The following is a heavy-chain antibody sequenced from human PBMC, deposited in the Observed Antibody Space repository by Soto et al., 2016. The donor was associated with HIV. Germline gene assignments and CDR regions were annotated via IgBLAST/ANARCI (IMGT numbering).Heavy chain of an antibody. D-gene: IGHD3-10*01. V-gene: IGHV3-20*04. CDR1: GVVFDDFG. J-gene: IGHJ3*02. CDR3: ARHYGSGFLGASDI. Sequence: EVQLVESGGDVVRPGGSLRLSCVVSGVVFDDFGMSWVRQVPGKGLEWVSGIDWNGDTTGYGDSVKGRVIISRENAKNSMYLQMKNLRGEDTALYYCARHYGSGFLGASDIWGQGTMVTVSS. CDR2: IDWNGDTT.